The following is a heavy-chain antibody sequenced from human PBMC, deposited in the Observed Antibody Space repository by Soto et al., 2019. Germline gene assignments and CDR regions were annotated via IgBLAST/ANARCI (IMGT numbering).Heavy chain of an antibody. CDR3: AREVTTFRGRWFDP. D-gene: IGHD3-16*01. Sequence: GGSLRLSCAASEFPFSSYTMNWVRQAPGKELDWVSSIRSSSSYIYYADSVKARFTISRDNAKNSMYLQMNSLRAEDTAVYYCAREVTTFRGRWFDPWGQGTLVTVFS. V-gene: IGHV3-21*01. CDR2: IRSSSSYI. CDR1: EFPFSSYT. J-gene: IGHJ5*02.